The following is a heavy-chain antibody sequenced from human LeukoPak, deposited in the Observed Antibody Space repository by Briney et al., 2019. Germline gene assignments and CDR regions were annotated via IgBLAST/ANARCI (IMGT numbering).Heavy chain of an antibody. D-gene: IGHD2-8*01. CDR3: VRDTKDY. Sequence: GGSLRLSCAASGFTFSTYGMHWVRQAPGRGLEWVAVISYDGSDKYYADSVKGRFTISRDNSKNTLYLQMNSLSADDTALYYCVRDTKDYWGQGTLVTVSS. V-gene: IGHV3-30*12. CDR2: ISYDGSDK. J-gene: IGHJ4*02. CDR1: GFTFSTYG.